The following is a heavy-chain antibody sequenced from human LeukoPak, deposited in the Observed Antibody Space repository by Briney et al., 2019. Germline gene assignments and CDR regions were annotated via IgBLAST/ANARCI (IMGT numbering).Heavy chain of an antibody. CDR3: ARDSPSGYSSSWYDP. Sequence: ETGGSLRLSCAASGFTFSSYWMSWVRQAPGKGLEWVANIKQDGSEKYYVDSVKGRFTISRDNAKNSLYLQMNSLRAEDTAVYYCARDSPSGYSSSWYDPWGQGTLVTVSS. V-gene: IGHV3-7*01. CDR1: GFTFSSYW. J-gene: IGHJ5*02. CDR2: IKQDGSEK. D-gene: IGHD6-13*01.